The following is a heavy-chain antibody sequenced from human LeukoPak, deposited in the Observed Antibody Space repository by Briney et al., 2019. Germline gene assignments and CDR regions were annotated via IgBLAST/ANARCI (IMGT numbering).Heavy chain of an antibody. V-gene: IGHV4-61*02. Sequence: SQTLSLTCTVSGGSIISGSYYWSWIRQPAGKGLEWIGRISSSGNTHYNPSLKSRVTISIDTSKNQFSLKLSSGTAADTAVYYCASSPSAGWFDPWGQGTLVTVSS. CDR1: GGSIISGSYY. J-gene: IGHJ5*02. CDR3: ASSPSAGWFDP. CDR2: ISSSGNT.